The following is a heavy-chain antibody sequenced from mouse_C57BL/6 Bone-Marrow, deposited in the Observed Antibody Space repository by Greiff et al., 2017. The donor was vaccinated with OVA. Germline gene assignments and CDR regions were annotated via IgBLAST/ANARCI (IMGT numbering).Heavy chain of an antibody. Sequence: EVKLVESEGGLVQPGSSMKLSCTASGFTFSDYYMAWVRQVPEKGLEWVANINYDGSSTYYLDSLKSRFIISRDNAKNILYLQMSSLKSEDTATYYCAREGDRGGIAYWGQGTLVTVSA. V-gene: IGHV5-16*01. CDR1: GFTFSDYY. CDR3: AREGDRGGIAY. J-gene: IGHJ3*01. CDR2: INYDGSST.